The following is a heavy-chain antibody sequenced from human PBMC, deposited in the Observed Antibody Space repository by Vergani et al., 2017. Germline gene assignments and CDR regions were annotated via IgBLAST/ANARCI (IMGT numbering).Heavy chain of an antibody. Sequence: VQLVESGGGLVKPGGSLRLSCAASGFTFSSYAMSWVRQAPGKGLEWVSAISGSGGSTYYADSVKGRFTISRDNSKNTLYLQMNSLRAEDTAVYYCAKSFIRGYCSGGSCYPYYFDYWGQGTLVTVSS. CDR1: GFTFSSYA. V-gene: IGHV3-23*04. CDR3: AKSFIRGYCSGGSCYPYYFDY. CDR2: ISGSGGST. J-gene: IGHJ4*02. D-gene: IGHD2-15*01.